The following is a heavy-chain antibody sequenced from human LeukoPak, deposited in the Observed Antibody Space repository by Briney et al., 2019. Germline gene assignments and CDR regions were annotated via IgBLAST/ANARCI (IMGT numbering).Heavy chain of an antibody. CDR3: ARHIVATIYYYYGMDV. Sequence: ASVKVSCKASGYTFTSYYMHWVRQAPGQGLEWMGIINPSGGSTSYAQKFQGRVTMTRDTSTSTVYMELSSLRSDDTAVYYCARHIVATIYYYYGMDVWGQGTTVTVSS. D-gene: IGHD5-12*01. J-gene: IGHJ6*02. CDR1: GYTFTSYY. CDR2: INPSGGST. V-gene: IGHV1-46*01.